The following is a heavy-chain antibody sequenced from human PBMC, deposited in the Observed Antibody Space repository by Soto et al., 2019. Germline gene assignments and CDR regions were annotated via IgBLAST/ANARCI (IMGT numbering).Heavy chain of an antibody. J-gene: IGHJ4*02. CDR3: ARNYYNSKGYGY. Sequence: SETLSLTCTVSGGSINSGGYYWSWIRQHPGKGLEWIGYINYSGSTNYNPSLKSRITISRDTSKNQFSLKLSSVTAADTAVYYCARNYYNSKGYGYWGPGTLGTVSS. CDR2: INYSGST. V-gene: IGHV4-31*03. D-gene: IGHD3-22*01. CDR1: GGSINSGGYY.